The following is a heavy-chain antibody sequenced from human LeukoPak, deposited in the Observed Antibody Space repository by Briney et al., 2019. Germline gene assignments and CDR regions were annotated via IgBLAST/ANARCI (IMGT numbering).Heavy chain of an antibody. CDR1: GYTFTGHY. CDR3: ARLGSSDI. V-gene: IGHV1-2*02. D-gene: IGHD3-16*01. CDR2: INPNTSVT. Sequence: APVKVSRKASGYTFTGHYVHWLRQAPGQGLEWMGWINPNTSVTNYAQKFQGRVTLTRDTSISTAYMQLSRLTSDDTAVYFCARLGSSDIWGQGTMVTVSS. J-gene: IGHJ3*02.